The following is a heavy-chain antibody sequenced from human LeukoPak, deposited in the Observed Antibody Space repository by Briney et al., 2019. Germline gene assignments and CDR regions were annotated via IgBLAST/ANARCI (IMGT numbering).Heavy chain of an antibody. D-gene: IGHD3-10*01. CDR3: AKVTYGSGSYGAFDY. V-gene: IGHV3-23*01. CDR1: GFTFTSYG. Sequence: PGETLRLSCEASGFTFTSYGMSWFRQAPGKGLEWVSTIYSGGSTYYAKSVKGRFTISRDNSKNTLDLQLNSLRAEDTAVYYCAKVTYGSGSYGAFDYWGQGTLVTVSS. CDR2: IYSGGST. J-gene: IGHJ4*02.